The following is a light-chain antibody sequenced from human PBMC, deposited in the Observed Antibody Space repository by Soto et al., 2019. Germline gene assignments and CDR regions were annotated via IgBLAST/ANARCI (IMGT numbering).Light chain of an antibody. CDR3: SSYTSSSTL. CDR1: STDVGSYNY. V-gene: IGLV2-14*01. Sequence: SALTQPASVSGSPGQSITISCTGTSTDVGSYNYVSWYQQHPGKAPKLMIYAVRDRPSGISSRFSGSKSGNTASLTISGLQTEDEADYYCSSYTSSSTLFGTGTKVTV. J-gene: IGLJ1*01. CDR2: AVR.